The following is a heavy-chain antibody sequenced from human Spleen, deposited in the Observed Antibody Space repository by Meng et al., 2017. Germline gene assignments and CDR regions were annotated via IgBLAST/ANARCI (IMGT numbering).Heavy chain of an antibody. Sequence: GSLRPSCTVSGGSISDHYWSWIRQPPGKGLEWIGYIYSSGTTNYNPSLKSRVSISIDTSKNQFSLRLSSVTAADTAVYYCARTPNYYGAGRSAFYIWGQGTMVTVSS. CDR1: GGSISDHY. V-gene: IGHV4-59*11. CDR3: ARTPNYYGAGRSAFYI. CDR2: IYSSGTT. J-gene: IGHJ3*02. D-gene: IGHD3-10*01.